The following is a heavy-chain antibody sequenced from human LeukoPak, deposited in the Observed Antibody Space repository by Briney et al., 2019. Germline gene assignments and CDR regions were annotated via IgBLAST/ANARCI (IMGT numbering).Heavy chain of an antibody. CDR3: ARDPRGHYDSSGYY. CDR1: GFTFSSYS. CDR2: ISSSSSYI. D-gene: IGHD3-22*01. V-gene: IGHV3-21*01. Sequence: GGSLRLSCAASGFTFSSYSMNWVRQAPGKGLEWVSSISSSSSYIYYADSVKGRFTISRDNAKNSLCLQMNSLRAEDTAVYYCARDPRGHYDSSGYYWGQGTLVTVSS. J-gene: IGHJ4*02.